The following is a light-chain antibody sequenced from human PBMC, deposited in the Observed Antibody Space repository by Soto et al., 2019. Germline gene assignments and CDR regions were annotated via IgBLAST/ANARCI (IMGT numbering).Light chain of an antibody. Sequence: DIQLTQPPSFLSASVGDRVTITCRASQDVSDYLAWYQHAPGKAPNLLIYAAYTLQSGVPSRFSGSGSGTEFSLTITSLQPEDFATYYCQYLNGAPTITFGQGTRLDIK. CDR1: QDVSDY. CDR2: AAY. V-gene: IGKV1-9*01. CDR3: QYLNGAPTIT. J-gene: IGKJ5*01.